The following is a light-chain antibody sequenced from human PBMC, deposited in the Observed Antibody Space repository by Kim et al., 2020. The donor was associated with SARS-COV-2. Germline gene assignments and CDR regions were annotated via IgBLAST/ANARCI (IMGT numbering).Light chain of an antibody. CDR2: KAS. J-gene: IGKJ1*01. V-gene: IGKV1-5*03. Sequence: FASVGDRVTIAGRASQSISSWLAWYQQNPGKAPKLLIYKASSVESGVPSRFSGCGSGTEFTLTISSLQPDDFATYYCQQYNSYWTFGQGTKVDIK. CDR3: QQYNSYWT. CDR1: QSISSW.